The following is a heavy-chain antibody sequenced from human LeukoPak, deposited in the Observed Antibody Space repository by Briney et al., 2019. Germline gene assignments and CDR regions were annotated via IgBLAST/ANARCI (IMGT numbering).Heavy chain of an antibody. CDR2: ISSSSSYI. D-gene: IGHD2-15*01. CDR3: ARDENAYCSGGSCSYFQH. Sequence: GGTLRLSCAASGFTFSSYGMSWVRQAPGKGLEWVSSISSSSSYIYYADSVRGRFTISRDNARNSLYLQMNSLRGEDTAVYYCARDENAYCSGGSCSYFQHWGQGTLVTVSS. J-gene: IGHJ1*01. CDR1: GFTFSSYG. V-gene: IGHV3-21*01.